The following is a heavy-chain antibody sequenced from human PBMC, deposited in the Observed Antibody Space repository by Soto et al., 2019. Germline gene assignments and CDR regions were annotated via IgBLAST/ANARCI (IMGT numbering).Heavy chain of an antibody. CDR2: TSSSSSTI. D-gene: IGHD3-3*01. Sequence: TSSSSSTIYYPDPVKGRFTISRDNAKHSLYLQMNSLRDEDTAVSYCASSYDFWSGYYPPGVMDVWGRGTTVTVSS. V-gene: IGHV3-48*02. CDR3: ASSYDFWSGYYPPGVMDV. J-gene: IGHJ6*02.